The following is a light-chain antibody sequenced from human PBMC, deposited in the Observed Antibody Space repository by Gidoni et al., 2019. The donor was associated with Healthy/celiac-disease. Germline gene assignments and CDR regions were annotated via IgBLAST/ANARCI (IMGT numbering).Light chain of an antibody. J-gene: IGLJ3*02. V-gene: IGLV3-21*02. CDR3: QVWDSSSDHRV. CDR1: NIGSKS. CDR2: DDS. Sequence: SYVLTQPPSVSWAPGQTGRITCGGNNIGSKSVHWYQQKPGQAPVLFVDDDSDRPSGIPERFSGSNSGNTATLTIGRVEAGDEADYYCQVWDSSSDHRVFGGGTKLTVL.